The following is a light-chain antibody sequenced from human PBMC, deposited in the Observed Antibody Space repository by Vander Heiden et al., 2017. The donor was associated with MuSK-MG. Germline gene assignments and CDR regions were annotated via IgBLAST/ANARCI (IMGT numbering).Light chain of an antibody. V-gene: IGKV3-15*01. CDR2: GAS. Sequence: EIVMTQSPATLSVSPGERATLSCRASQSISTDLAWHQQKPGQAPRLLIYGASTRATGIPARFSGSGSGTEFTLTISSLQSEDFAVYYCLQYNNWPVTFGQGTKLDIK. CDR3: LQYNNWPVT. J-gene: IGKJ2*01. CDR1: QSISTD.